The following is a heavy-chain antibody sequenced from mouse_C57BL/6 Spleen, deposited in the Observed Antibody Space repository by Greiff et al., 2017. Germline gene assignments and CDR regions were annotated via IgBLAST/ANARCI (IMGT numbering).Heavy chain of an antibody. V-gene: IGHV1-18*01. CDR1: GYIFTDYN. CDR3: ARWGYSNYGAY. Sequence: VQLQQSGPELVKPGASVKIPCKASGYIFTDYNMDWVKQSHGKSLEWIGDINPNNGGTIYNQKFKGKATLTVDKSSSTAYMELRSLTSEDTAVYYCARWGYSNYGAYWGQGTLVTVSA. D-gene: IGHD2-5*01. CDR2: INPNNGGT. J-gene: IGHJ3*01.